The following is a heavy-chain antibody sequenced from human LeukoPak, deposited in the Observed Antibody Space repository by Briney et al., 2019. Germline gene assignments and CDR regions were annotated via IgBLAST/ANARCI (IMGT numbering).Heavy chain of an antibody. CDR3: ARGSLGGYSYGFLFDN. CDR1: GGSLSGYY. Sequence: SETLSLTCAVYGGSLSGYYWSWIRQPPGKGLEWIGEINHSGSTNYNPSLKSRVTISVDTSKSQFSLKLSSVTAADTAVYYCARGSLGGYSYGFLFDNWGQGTLVTVSS. J-gene: IGHJ5*02. D-gene: IGHD5-18*01. CDR2: INHSGST. V-gene: IGHV4-34*01.